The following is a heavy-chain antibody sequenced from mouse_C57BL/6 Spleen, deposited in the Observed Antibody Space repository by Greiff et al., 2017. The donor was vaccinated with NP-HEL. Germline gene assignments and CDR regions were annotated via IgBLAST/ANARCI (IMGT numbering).Heavy chain of an antibody. CDR2: IDPANGNT. J-gene: IGHJ2*01. Sequence: VTLKVSVAELVRPGASVKLSCTASGFNIKNTYMHWVKQRPEQGLEWIGRIDPANGNTKYAPKFQGKATITADTSSNTAYLQLSSLTSEDTAIYYCAGYYYGSSYPSFGYWGQGTTLTVSS. CDR1: GFNIKNTY. CDR3: AGYYYGSSYPSFGY. V-gene: IGHV14-3*01. D-gene: IGHD1-1*01.